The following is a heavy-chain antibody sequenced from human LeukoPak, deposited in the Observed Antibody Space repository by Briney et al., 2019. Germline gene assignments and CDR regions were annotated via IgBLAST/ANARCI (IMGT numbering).Heavy chain of an antibody. CDR1: GGSISSYY. Sequence: PSETLSLTCTVSGGSISSYYWSWIRQPPGKGLEWIGYIYYSGSTNYNPSLKGRVTISVDTSKNQFSLKLSSVTAADTAVYYCASHEWLRSPFDYWGQGTLVTVSS. CDR3: ASHEWLRSPFDY. CDR2: IYYSGST. V-gene: IGHV4-59*01. D-gene: IGHD5-12*01. J-gene: IGHJ4*02.